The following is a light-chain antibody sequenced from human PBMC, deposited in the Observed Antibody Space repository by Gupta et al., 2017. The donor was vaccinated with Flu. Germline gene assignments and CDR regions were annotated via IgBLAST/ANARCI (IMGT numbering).Light chain of an antibody. Sequence: EIVLTQSPATLSLSPGERATLSCRASQSVSSYFAWYQQKSGQAPRLLIYDASNRATGFRARFSGSWSGTDLTLTISGLEPEDVAVYYCQQRSNWFTFGGGTKVEIK. CDR1: QSVSSY. CDR3: QQRSNWFT. CDR2: DAS. V-gene: IGKV3-11*01. J-gene: IGKJ4*01.